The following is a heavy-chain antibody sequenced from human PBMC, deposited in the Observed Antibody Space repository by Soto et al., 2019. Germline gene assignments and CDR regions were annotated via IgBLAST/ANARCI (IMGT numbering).Heavy chain of an antibody. Sequence: EVQLVESGGGLVNPGGSLRLSCVVSGFPFSTSNMNWVRQAPGKGLEWVSFISRSSTYIYYADSVKGRFTISRDDADNLLFLQMNSLRAEDTAVYYCAGGVLPISSTSWFDPWGQGTLVTVSS. CDR2: ISRSSTYI. V-gene: IGHV3-21*01. CDR1: GFPFSTSN. D-gene: IGHD3-16*01. J-gene: IGHJ5*02. CDR3: AGGVLPISSTSWFDP.